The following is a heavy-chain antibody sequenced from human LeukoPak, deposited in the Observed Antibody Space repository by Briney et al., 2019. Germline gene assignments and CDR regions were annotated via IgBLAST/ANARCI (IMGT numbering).Heavy chain of an antibody. D-gene: IGHD3-22*01. CDR2: IYYSGST. CDR3: XXXLRGYYRRDAFDI. CDR1: GGSISSSSYY. Sequence: PSETLSLTCTVSGGSISSSSYYWGWIRQPPGKGLEWIGSIYYSGSTYYNPSLKSRVTISVDTSKNQFSLKLSSVTAADTAVYXXXXXLRGYYRRDAFDIWGQGTMVTVSS. V-gene: IGHV4-39*01. J-gene: IGHJ3*02.